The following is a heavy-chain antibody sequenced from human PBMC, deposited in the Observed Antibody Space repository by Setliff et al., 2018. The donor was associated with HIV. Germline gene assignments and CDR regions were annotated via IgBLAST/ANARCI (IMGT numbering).Heavy chain of an antibody. V-gene: IGHV4-59*03. CDR2: IYYSGSS. J-gene: IGHJ4*02. CDR3: AGGDLYGDYAFSY. Sequence: PSETLSLTCTVSGGSISCYYWSVFRQPPGKGLEWIGYIYYSGSSNYNPSLKSRVTISVDTSNNQFSLKLSSVTAADTAVYYCAGGDLYGDYAFSYWGQGTLVTVSS. D-gene: IGHD4-17*01. CDR1: GGSISCYY.